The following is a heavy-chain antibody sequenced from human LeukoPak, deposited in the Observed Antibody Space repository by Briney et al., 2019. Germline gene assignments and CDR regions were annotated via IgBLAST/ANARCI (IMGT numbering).Heavy chain of an antibody. CDR3: ARETYCYDSSSGILDALDI. V-gene: IGHV4-59*01. CDR1: GVTISSYY. Sequence: SETLSLTCTGSGVTISSYYWSWIRQPPGKGLEWIGYIYYSGSTNYNPSLKSRVTISVDTSKNQFSLKLSSVPAADTAVYYCARETYCYDSSSGILDALDIWGQGTVVTVSS. CDR2: IYYSGST. D-gene: IGHD3-22*01. J-gene: IGHJ3*02.